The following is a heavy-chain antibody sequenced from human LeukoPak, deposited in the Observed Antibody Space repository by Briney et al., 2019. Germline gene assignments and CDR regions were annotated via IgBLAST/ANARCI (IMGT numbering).Heavy chain of an antibody. CDR1: GFTFSSYA. Sequence: GGSLRLSCAASGFTFSSYAMHWVRQAPGKGLEWVAVISYDGSNKYYADSVKGRFTISRDNSKNTLYLQMNSLRAEDTAVYYCARMQKLSDSSGYYSDAFDIWGQGTMVTVSS. CDR3: ARMQKLSDSSGYYSDAFDI. V-gene: IGHV3-30*04. D-gene: IGHD3-22*01. J-gene: IGHJ3*02. CDR2: ISYDGSNK.